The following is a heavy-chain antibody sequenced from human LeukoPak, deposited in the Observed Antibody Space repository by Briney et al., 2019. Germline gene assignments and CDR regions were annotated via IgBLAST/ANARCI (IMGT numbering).Heavy chain of an antibody. D-gene: IGHD2-2*01. CDR1: GFTFSSYW. CDR3: ARGSILVVPADFEP. V-gene: IGHV3-74*01. Sequence: GGSLRLSCAASGFTFSSYWVHWVRQAPGKGLVRVSRINSDGSSTSYADSVKGRFTISRDNAKNTLYLQMNSLRAEDTDLYYCARGSILVVPADFEPWGQGTLVTVSS. J-gene: IGHJ5*02. CDR2: INSDGSST.